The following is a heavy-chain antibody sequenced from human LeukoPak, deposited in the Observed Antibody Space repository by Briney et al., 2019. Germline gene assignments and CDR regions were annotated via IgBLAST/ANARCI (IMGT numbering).Heavy chain of an antibody. J-gene: IGHJ4*02. CDR3: ASRSSSRIY. CDR1: GSAFSSYG. Sequence: GGSLRLSCAASGSAFSSYGMHWVRQAPGKGLEWVSYISSSGSTIYYADSVKGRFTISRDNAKNSLYLQMNSLRAEDTAVYYCASRSSSRIYWGQGTLVTVSS. D-gene: IGHD6-13*01. V-gene: IGHV3-48*04. CDR2: ISSSGSTI.